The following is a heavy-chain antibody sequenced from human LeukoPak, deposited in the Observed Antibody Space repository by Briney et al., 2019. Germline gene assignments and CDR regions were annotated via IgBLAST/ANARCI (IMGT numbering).Heavy chain of an antibody. Sequence: SETMSLTCTVSGGSISSYYWSWIRQPPGKGLEWIGYIYYSGSTNYNPSLKSRVTISVDTSKNQFSLKLSSVTAADTAVYYCARRVRRRYYFDYWGQGTLVTVSS. CDR1: GGSISSYY. V-gene: IGHV4-59*01. J-gene: IGHJ4*02. CDR3: ARRVRRRYYFDY. D-gene: IGHD4-17*01. CDR2: IYYSGST.